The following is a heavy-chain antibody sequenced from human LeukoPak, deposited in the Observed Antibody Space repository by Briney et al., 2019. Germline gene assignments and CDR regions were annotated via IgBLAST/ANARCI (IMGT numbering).Heavy chain of an antibody. CDR2: ISSSSSYI. Sequence: KTGGSLRLSCAASGFTFSSYSMNWVRQAPGKGLEWVSSISSSSSYIYYADSVKGRFTISRDNAKNSLYLQMNSLRAEDTALYHCARDHRGYSYGWLWPTPGDAFDIWGQGTMVTVSS. CDR3: ARDHRGYSYGWLWPTPGDAFDI. D-gene: IGHD5-18*01. J-gene: IGHJ3*02. V-gene: IGHV3-21*04. CDR1: GFTFSSYS.